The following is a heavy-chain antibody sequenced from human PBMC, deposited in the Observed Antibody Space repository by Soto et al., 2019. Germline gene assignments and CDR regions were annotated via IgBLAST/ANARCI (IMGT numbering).Heavy chain of an antibody. D-gene: IGHD1-7*01. CDR2: ISYDGSNK. J-gene: IGHJ6*02. CDR3: ARTGTTGMDYYYYGMDV. V-gene: IGHV3-30*03. CDR1: GFTFSSYG. Sequence: GGSLRLSCAASGFTFSSYGMHWVRQAPGKGLEWVAVISYDGSNKYYADSVKGRFTISRDNSKNTLYLQMNSLRAEDTAVYYCARTGTTGMDYYYYGMDVWGQGTTVTVSS.